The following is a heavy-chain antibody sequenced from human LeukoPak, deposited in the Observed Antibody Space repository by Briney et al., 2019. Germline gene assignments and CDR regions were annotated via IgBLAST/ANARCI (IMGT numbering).Heavy chain of an antibody. V-gene: IGHV4-30-4*02. Sequence: SETLSLTCTVSGGSISSGDYYWSWIRQPRGKGLEWIGYIYYSGSTYYNPSLKSRVTISVDTSKNQFSLKLSSVTAADTAVYYCARDGGYSGYDLDYWGQGTLVTVSS. CDR3: ARDGGYSGYDLDY. CDR1: GGSISSGDYY. CDR2: IYYSGST. D-gene: IGHD5-12*01. J-gene: IGHJ4*02.